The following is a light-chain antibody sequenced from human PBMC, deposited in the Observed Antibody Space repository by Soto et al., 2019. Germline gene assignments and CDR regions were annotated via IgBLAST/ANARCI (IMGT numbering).Light chain of an antibody. CDR1: SSDVGGYNY. CDR2: EVS. Sequence: QSALTQPASVSGSPGQSITISCTGTSSDVGGYNYVSWYQHHPGKAPKLMIYEVSNRPSGVPDRFSGSKSGNTASLTISGLQTEDEADYYCCSYARTYRLMIFGEGTKLTVL. CDR3: CSYARTYRLMI. V-gene: IGLV2-14*01. J-gene: IGLJ2*01.